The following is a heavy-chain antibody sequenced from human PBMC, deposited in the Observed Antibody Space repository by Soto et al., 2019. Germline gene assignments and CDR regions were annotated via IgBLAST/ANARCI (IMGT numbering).Heavy chain of an antibody. V-gene: IGHV3-21*01. D-gene: IGHD4-17*01. Sequence: PGGSLRLSCVASGFTFSSYSMNWVRQAPGKGLEWVSSISSSSSYIYYADSVKGRFTISRDNAKNSLYLQMNSLRAEDTAVYYCARDYSDYSDFDYWGQGTLVTVSS. CDR2: ISSSSSYI. CDR3: ARDYSDYSDFDY. J-gene: IGHJ4*02. CDR1: GFTFSSYS.